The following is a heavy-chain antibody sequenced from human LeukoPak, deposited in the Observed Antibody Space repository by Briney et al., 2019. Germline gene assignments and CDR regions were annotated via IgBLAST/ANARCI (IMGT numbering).Heavy chain of an antibody. J-gene: IGHJ4*02. Sequence: GGSLRLSCAASGFTFSDYYMSWIRQAPGKGLEWVSYISSSGSTIYYADSVKGRFTISRDNAKNSLYLQMNSLRAEDTAVYYCAKDTGYWLPHDIVVVVAATGGFDYWGQGTLVTASS. V-gene: IGHV3-11*01. CDR2: ISSSGSTI. D-gene: IGHD2-15*01. CDR3: AKDTGYWLPHDIVVVVAATGGFDY. CDR1: GFTFSDYY.